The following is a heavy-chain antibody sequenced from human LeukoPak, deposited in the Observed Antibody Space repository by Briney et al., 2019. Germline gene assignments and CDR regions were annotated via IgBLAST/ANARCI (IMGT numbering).Heavy chain of an antibody. CDR1: GFTFSSHA. Sequence: GGSLRLSCAASGFTFSSHAMAWVRRAPGQGLEWVSGISDSGGSTHYADSVKARFTISRDNSTNTLCLEMNSMRAEDTAAYYCAKDYFGSVPDAFDIWGQGTMVTVSS. V-gene: IGHV3-23*01. D-gene: IGHD3-10*01. CDR2: ISDSGGST. J-gene: IGHJ3*02. CDR3: AKDYFGSVPDAFDI.